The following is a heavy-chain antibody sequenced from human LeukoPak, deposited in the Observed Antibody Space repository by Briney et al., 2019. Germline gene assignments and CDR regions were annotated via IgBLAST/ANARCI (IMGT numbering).Heavy chain of an antibody. Sequence: SETLSLTCTVSGGSISSSSYYWGWIRQPPGKGLEWIGSIYYSGSTYYNPSLKSRVTISVDTSKNQFSLKLSSVTAADTAVYYCARGTGRYSNWFDPWGQGTLVTVSS. CDR3: ARGTGRYSNWFDP. CDR1: GGSISSSSYY. V-gene: IGHV4-39*07. CDR2: IYYSGST. D-gene: IGHD1-1*01. J-gene: IGHJ5*02.